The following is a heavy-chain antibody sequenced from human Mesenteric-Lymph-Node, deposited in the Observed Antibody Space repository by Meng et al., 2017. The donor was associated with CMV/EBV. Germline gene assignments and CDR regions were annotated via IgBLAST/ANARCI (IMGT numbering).Heavy chain of an antibody. J-gene: IGHJ6*02. Sequence: SETLSLTCAVYGGSFSGYYWSWIRQPPGKGLEWIGEINHSGGTNYNPSLKSRVTISVDTSKNQFSLKLSSVTAADTAVYYCARFAYQQPYYGMDVWGQGTTVTVSS. CDR2: INHSGGT. V-gene: IGHV4-34*01. CDR3: ARFAYQQPYYGMDV. CDR1: GGSFSGYY. D-gene: IGHD2-2*01.